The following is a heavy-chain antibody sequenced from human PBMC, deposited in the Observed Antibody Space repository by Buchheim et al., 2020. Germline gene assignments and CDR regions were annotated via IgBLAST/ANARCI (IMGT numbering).Heavy chain of an antibody. Sequence: QLQLQESGPGLVKPSETLSLTCTVSGGSISSSSYYWGWIRQPPGKGLEWIGGIYYSGSTYYNPSLKSRVTISVDTSTNQFSLKLSSVTAADTAVYYCARQLGYCSSTSCKYNWFDPWGQGTL. CDR3: ARQLGYCSSTSCKYNWFDP. CDR2: IYYSGST. D-gene: IGHD2-2*01. CDR1: GGSISSSSYY. J-gene: IGHJ5*02. V-gene: IGHV4-39*01.